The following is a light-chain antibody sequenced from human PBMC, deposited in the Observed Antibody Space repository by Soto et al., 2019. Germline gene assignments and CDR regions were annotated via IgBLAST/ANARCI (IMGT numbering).Light chain of an antibody. CDR2: AAS. Sequence: DIQLTQSPSFLSASVGDRVTITCRASQGISCYLAWFQQKPGKAPKVLIYAASILQGGVPSRFSGSGSGTEFTLTISSQQPEDFATYYCQQLNSYPLTFGGGTKVAIK. CDR3: QQLNSYPLT. V-gene: IGKV1-9*01. CDR1: QGISCY. J-gene: IGKJ4*01.